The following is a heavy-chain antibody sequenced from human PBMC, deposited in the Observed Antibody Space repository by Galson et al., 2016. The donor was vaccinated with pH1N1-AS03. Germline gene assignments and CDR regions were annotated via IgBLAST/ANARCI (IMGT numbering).Heavy chain of an antibody. CDR2: MYWHDDI. CDR1: GFSISTSGVG. J-gene: IGHJ5*02. CDR3: SHRLGDTNRWSANWYDP. D-gene: IGHD6-13*01. V-gene: IGHV2-5*01. Sequence: PALVKPTQTLTLTCTLSGFSISTSGVGVGWIRQPPGKALEWLAVMYWHDDIRYRSFLKSRLTIANDTSKNQVVLTMTDMDPVDPATFYCSHRLGDTNRWSANWYDPWGQGILGTVSS.